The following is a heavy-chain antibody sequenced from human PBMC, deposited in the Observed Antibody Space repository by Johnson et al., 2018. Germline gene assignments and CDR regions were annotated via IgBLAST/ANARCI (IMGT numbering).Heavy chain of an antibody. J-gene: IGHJ3*02. CDR1: GYTFSSYS. CDR3: AGVWGYDSSGYDAAFDI. Sequence: EVQLLESGGGLVQPGGSLRLSCGGYGYTFSSYSMDWVRQAPGKGLEWISYISVSGGITKYADSVKGRFTISRDDAKSSLLLQMDSLRDEDTAVDFCAGVWGYDSSGYDAAFDIWGQGTMVTVSS. CDR2: ISVSGGIT. V-gene: IGHV3-48*02. D-gene: IGHD3-22*01.